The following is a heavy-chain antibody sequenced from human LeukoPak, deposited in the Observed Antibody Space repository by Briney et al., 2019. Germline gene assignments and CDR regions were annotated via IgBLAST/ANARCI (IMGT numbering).Heavy chain of an antibody. J-gene: IGHJ5*02. CDR1: GFTFSSYA. Sequence: GGSLRLSCAASGFTFSSYAMSWVRQAPGKGLEWVSAISGSGGSTYYADSVKGRFTISRDNSKNTLYLQMNSLRAEDTAVYYCAKALYDFTAKDNWFDPWGQGTLVTVSS. CDR2: ISGSGGST. V-gene: IGHV3-23*01. D-gene: IGHD2-8*01. CDR3: AKALYDFTAKDNWFDP.